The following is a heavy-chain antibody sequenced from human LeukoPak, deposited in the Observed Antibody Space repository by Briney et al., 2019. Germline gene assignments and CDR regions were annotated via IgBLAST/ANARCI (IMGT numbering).Heavy chain of an antibody. J-gene: IGHJ6*04. Sequence: GGSLRLSCAASGFIFSTYTMTWVRQAPGGALEWVSSISRSSTYIYYADSMKGRFTISRDNGKNSLYLEMNGLRVEDTAVYYCAKEEDSGYVGSYLDVWGKGTTVAVSS. CDR2: ISRSSTYI. D-gene: IGHD5-12*01. CDR3: AKEEDSGYVGSYLDV. CDR1: GFIFSTYT. V-gene: IGHV3-21*01.